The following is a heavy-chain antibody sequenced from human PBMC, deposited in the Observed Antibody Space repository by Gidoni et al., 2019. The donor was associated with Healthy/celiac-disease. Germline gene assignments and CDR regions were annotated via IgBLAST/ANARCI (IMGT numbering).Heavy chain of an antibody. Sequence: EVQLLESGGGLVQPGGSLRLSCAASGFTFSSSALSWVRQAPGKGLEWVSAISGSGGSTYYADSVKGRFTISRDNSKNTLYLQMNSLRAEDTAVYYCAKSLVRFLEWLDYYYYYGMDVWGQGTTVTVSS. J-gene: IGHJ6*02. V-gene: IGHV3-23*01. D-gene: IGHD3-3*01. CDR2: ISGSGGST. CDR1: GFTFSSSA. CDR3: AKSLVRFLEWLDYYYYYGMDV.